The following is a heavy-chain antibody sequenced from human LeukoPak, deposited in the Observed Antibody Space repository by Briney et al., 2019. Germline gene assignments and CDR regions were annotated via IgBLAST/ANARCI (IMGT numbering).Heavy chain of an antibody. Sequence: ASVKVSCKASGYTFTHFYMHWVRQAPGQGLEWMGWINPNSGGTNYAQKFQGRVTMTRDTSISTAYMELSRLRSDDTAVYYCARVQSTDFWSGYSYNWFDPWGQGTLVTVSS. CDR3: ARVQSTDFWSGYSYNWFDP. V-gene: IGHV1-2*02. CDR1: GYTFTHFY. CDR2: INPNSGGT. D-gene: IGHD3-3*01. J-gene: IGHJ5*02.